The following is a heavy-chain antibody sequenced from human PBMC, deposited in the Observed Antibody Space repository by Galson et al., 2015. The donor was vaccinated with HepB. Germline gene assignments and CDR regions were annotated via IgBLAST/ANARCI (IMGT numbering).Heavy chain of an antibody. CDR2: ISGDGGST. CDR1: GFTFNSHA. CDR3: AKGYGLFDS. J-gene: IGHJ5*01. D-gene: IGHD5-18*01. V-gene: IGHV3-23*01. Sequence: SLRLSRAASGFTFNSHAMTWVRQAPGKGLEWVSGISGDGGSTFYADSVKGRFSISRDNTKNTLSLQMNSLRAEDTALYYCAKGYGLFDSWGQGTLVTVSS.